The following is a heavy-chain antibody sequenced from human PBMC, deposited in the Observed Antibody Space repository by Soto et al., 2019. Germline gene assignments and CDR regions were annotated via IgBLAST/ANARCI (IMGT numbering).Heavy chain of an antibody. CDR1: GYTFTSYG. V-gene: IGHV1-18*01. CDR3: ARDPSPYYYDSSGYHRVTTQNDAFDI. Sequence: QVQLVQSGAEVKKPGASVKVSCKASGYTFTSYGISWVRQAPGQGLEWMGWISAYNGNTDYAQKLQGRGTMTTDTATSTADMXXRXLXXDDTAVYYCARDPSPYYYDSSGYHRVTTQNDAFDIWGQGTMVTVSS. D-gene: IGHD3-22*01. J-gene: IGHJ3*02. CDR2: ISAYNGNT.